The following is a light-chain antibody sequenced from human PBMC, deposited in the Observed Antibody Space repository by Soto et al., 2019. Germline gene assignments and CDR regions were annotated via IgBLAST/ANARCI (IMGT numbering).Light chain of an antibody. CDR1: QSVTSN. CDR2: GVS. V-gene: IGKV3-15*01. CDR3: QHYVNWPLT. J-gene: IGKJ4*01. Sequence: EIVLTQSPATLSLPPGERATLSCRASQSVTSNLAWYQQKPGQAPRLLMYGVSTRATGIPARFGGSGSATEFTLTITSLQSEDFAVYYCQHYVNWPLTFGGGTKVDIK.